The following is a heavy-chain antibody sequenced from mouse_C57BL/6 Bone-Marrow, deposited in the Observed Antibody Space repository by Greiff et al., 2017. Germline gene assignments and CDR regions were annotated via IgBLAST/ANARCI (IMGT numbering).Heavy chain of an antibody. J-gene: IGHJ2*01. CDR2: ISSGGSYT. D-gene: IGHD2-4*01. CDR3: ARHGGLRPLDD. Sequence: DVKLVESGGDLVKPGGSLTLSCAASGFTFSSYGMSWVRQTPDKRLEWVATISSGGSYTYYPARVKGRFTISRDTAKNDLYLQMSSLKSEDTAMYYCARHGGLRPLDDWGQGTTLTVSS. CDR1: GFTFSSYG. V-gene: IGHV5-6*02.